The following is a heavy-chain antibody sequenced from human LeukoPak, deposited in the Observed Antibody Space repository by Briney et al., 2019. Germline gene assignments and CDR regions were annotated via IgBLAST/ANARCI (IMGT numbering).Heavy chain of an antibody. V-gene: IGHV3-9*01. Sequence: PGGSLRLSCAVSGFTFDDYAMHWVRQVPGKGLEWVSGINWNSDSIGYADSVKGRFTTSRDNAKNSLYLQMNSLRAEDTAVYYCATSGFGRFYWGQGTLVTVSS. CDR1: GFTFDDYA. D-gene: IGHD1-14*01. CDR3: ATSGFGRFY. J-gene: IGHJ4*02. CDR2: INWNSDSI.